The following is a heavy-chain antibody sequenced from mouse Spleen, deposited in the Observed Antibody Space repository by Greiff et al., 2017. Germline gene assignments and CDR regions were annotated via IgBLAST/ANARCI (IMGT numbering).Heavy chain of an antibody. Sequence: EVHLVESGGGLVQPGGSLKLSCATSGFTFSDYYMYWVRQTPEKRLEWVAYISNGGGSTYYPDTVKGRFTISRDNAKNTLYLQMSRLKSEDTAMYYCARAYDYDGEYAMDYWGQGTSVTVSS. V-gene: IGHV5-12*02. D-gene: IGHD2-4*01. CDR2: ISNGGGST. CDR3: ARAYDYDGEYAMDY. CDR1: GFTFSDYY. J-gene: IGHJ4*01.